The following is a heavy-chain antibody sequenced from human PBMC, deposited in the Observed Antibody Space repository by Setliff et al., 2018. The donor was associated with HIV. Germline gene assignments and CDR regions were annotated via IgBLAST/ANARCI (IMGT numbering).Heavy chain of an antibody. CDR2: ISWDGDMT. J-gene: IGHJ4*02. V-gene: IGHV3-43*01. Sequence: GGSLRLSCAASGFTFDDYTMHWVRQAPGKGLEWVSLISWDGDMTYYADSVKGRFTISRDNSRNTLYLQMNSLRAEDTAVYYCARVRSPFYFDYWGQGTLVTVSS. CDR1: GFTFDDYT. CDR3: ARVRSPFYFDY.